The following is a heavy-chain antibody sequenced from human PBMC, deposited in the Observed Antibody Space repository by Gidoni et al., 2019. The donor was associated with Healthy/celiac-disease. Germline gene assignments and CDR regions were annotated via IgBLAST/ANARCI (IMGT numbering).Heavy chain of an antibody. J-gene: IGHJ4*02. V-gene: IGHV3-48*01. CDR1: GFTFSSYS. D-gene: IGHD2-21*01. CDR3: ARDSVLGEIDY. Sequence: EVQLVESGGGLVQPGGSLRLSCAASGFTFSSYSMNWVRQAPGKGLEWVSYISSSSSTIYYADSVKGRFTISRENAKNSLYLQMNSLRAEDTAVYYCARDSVLGEIDYWGQGTLVTVSS. CDR2: ISSSSSTI.